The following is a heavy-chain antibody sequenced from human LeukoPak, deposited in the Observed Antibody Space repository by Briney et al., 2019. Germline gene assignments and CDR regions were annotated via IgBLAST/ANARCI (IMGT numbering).Heavy chain of an antibody. CDR2: IIPIFGTA. J-gene: IGHJ5*02. CDR3: ARVDSSGWLTQIGGFDP. V-gene: IGHV1-69*13. D-gene: IGHD6-19*01. Sequence: ASVKVSCKASGYSFTSNYIHWVRQAPGQGLEWMGGIIPIFGTANYAQKFQGRVTITADESTSTAYMELSSLRSEDTAVYYCARVDSSGWLTQIGGFDPWGQGTLVTVSS. CDR1: GYSFTSNY.